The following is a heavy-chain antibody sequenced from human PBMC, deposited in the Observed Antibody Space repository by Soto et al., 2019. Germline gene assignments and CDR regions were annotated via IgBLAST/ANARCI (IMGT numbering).Heavy chain of an antibody. CDR1: GFTFSSYW. D-gene: IGHD3-16*01. V-gene: IGHV3-74*01. CDR3: ARGFWGLYYYYYMDV. Sequence: GGSLRLSCAASGFTFSSYWMHWVRQAPGKGLVWVSRINSDGSSTSYADSVKGRFTISRDNAKNTLYLQMNSLRAEDTAVYYCARGFWGLYYYYYMDVWGKGTTVTVSS. CDR2: INSDGSST. J-gene: IGHJ6*03.